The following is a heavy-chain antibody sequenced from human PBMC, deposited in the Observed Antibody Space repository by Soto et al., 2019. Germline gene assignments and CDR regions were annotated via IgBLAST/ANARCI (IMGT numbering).Heavy chain of an antibody. D-gene: IGHD2-8*01. Sequence: GSLRLSCAASGFTFSSYAMSWVRQAPGKGLEWVSAISGSGGSTYYADSVKGRFTISRDNSKNTLYLQMNSLRAEDTAVYYCAKVALMVYAIGCYMDVWGKGTTVTVSS. J-gene: IGHJ6*03. CDR3: AKVALMVYAIGCYMDV. CDR2: ISGSGGST. V-gene: IGHV3-23*01. CDR1: GFTFSSYA.